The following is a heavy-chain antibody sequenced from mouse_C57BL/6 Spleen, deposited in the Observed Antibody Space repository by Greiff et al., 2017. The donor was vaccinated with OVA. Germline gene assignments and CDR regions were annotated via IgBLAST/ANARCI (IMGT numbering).Heavy chain of an antibody. CDR2: INPSTGGT. V-gene: IGHV1-42*01. J-gene: IGHJ1*03. CDR1: GYSFTGYY. CDR3: VRSRTVVGYFDV. Sequence: EVQGVESGPELVKPGASVKISCKASGYSFTGYYMNWVKQSPEKSLEWIGEINPSTGGTTYNQKFKAKATLTVDKSSSTAYMQLKSLTSEDSAVYYCVRSRTVVGYFDVWGTGTTVTVSS. D-gene: IGHD1-1*01.